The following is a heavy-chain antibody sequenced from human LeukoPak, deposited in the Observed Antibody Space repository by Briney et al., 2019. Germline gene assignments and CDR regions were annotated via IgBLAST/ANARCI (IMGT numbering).Heavy chain of an antibody. Sequence: ASVKVSRKASGYTFTSYDINWVRQATGQGLEWMGWMNPNSGNTGYAQKFQGRVTMTRNTSISTAYMELSSLRSEDTAVYYCARTPGAAGRKNWFDPWGQGTLVTVSS. D-gene: IGHD6-13*01. J-gene: IGHJ5*02. CDR3: ARTPGAAGRKNWFDP. V-gene: IGHV1-8*01. CDR2: MNPNSGNT. CDR1: GYTFTSYD.